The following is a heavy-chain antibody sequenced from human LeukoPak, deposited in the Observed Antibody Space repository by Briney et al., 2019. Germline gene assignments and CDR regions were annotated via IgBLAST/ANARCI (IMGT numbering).Heavy chain of an antibody. CDR3: ASGYRYCSGGSCLDI. Sequence: AGGSLRLSCAASGFTFSSYWMSWVRQAPGKGLEWVANIKQDGSEKYYVDSVKGRFTISRDNAKNSLYLQMNSLRAEDTAVYYCASGYRYCSGGSCLDIWGQGTMVTVSS. CDR2: IKQDGSEK. D-gene: IGHD2-15*01. J-gene: IGHJ3*02. CDR1: GFTFSSYW. V-gene: IGHV3-7*01.